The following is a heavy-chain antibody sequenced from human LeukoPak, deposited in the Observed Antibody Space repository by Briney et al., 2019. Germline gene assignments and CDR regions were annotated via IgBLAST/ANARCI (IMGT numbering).Heavy chain of an antibody. V-gene: IGHV4-34*01. CDR2: INHSGST. J-gene: IGHJ4*02. D-gene: IGHD2/OR15-2a*01. CDR1: GGSFSGYY. CDR3: ARRPKLTSYYGGLLDY. Sequence: PSETLSLTCAVYGGSFSGYYWSWIRQPPGKGLEWIGEINHSGSTNYNPSLKSRVTISVDTSKNQFSLKLSSVTAADTAVYYCARRPKLTSYYGGLLDYWGQGTLVTVSS.